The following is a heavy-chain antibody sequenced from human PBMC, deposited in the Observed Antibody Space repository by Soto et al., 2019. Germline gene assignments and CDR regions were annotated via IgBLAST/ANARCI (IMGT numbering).Heavy chain of an antibody. CDR2: ISYDGSNK. CDR3: ARDRGNWNDGYGMDV. CDR1: GGTFSSYA. J-gene: IGHJ6*02. Sequence: QVQLVQSGAEVKKPGSSVKVSCKASGGTFSSYAMHWVRQAPGKGLEWVAVISYDGSNKYYADSVKGRFTISRDNSKNTLYLQMNSLRAEDTAVYYCARDRGNWNDGYGMDVWGQGTTVTVSS. V-gene: IGHV3-30-3*01. D-gene: IGHD1-1*01.